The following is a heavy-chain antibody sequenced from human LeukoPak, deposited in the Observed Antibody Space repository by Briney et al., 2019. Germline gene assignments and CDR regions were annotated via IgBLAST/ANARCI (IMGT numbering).Heavy chain of an antibody. Sequence: GGSLRLSCAASGFTFNNYAMSWVRQAPGKGLEWVSLISGSGGSTYYAASVKGRFTISRDDSKNTLFLQMNSLRTEDTAVYYCAKKHGTMVRRDFDYWGQGTLVTVSS. CDR1: GFTFNNYA. CDR3: AKKHGTMVRRDFDY. V-gene: IGHV3-23*01. J-gene: IGHJ4*02. CDR2: ISGSGGST. D-gene: IGHD3-10*01.